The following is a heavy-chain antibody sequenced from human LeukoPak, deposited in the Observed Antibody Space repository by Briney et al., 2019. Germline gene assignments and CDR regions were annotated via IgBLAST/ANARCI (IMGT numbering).Heavy chain of an antibody. V-gene: IGHV5-51*01. Sequence: GESLQISSQGSGYRFTSYWIGWVRPMPGKGLEWMGIIYPGDSDTRYSPSFQGQVTISADKSISTAYLQWSSLKGSDSAMYYCARHEYYFDYWGEGTLVSVSS. CDR3: ARHEYYFDY. CDR2: IYPGDSDT. CDR1: GYRFTSYW. J-gene: IGHJ4*02.